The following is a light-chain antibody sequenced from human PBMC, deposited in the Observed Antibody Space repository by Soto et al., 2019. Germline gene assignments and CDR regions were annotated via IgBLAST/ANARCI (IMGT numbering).Light chain of an antibody. CDR1: SSNIGAGYD. CDR2: ANN. CDR3: QSYDSSLSAVV. V-gene: IGLV1-40*01. Sequence: QAVVTQPPSVSGAPGQRVTITCTGSSSNIGAGYDVHWYRHLPGAAPKLLMFANNRRPSGVPDRFSGSKSGTSASLAITGLQAEDEADYHCQSYDSSLSAVVFGGGTKLTVL. J-gene: IGLJ2*01.